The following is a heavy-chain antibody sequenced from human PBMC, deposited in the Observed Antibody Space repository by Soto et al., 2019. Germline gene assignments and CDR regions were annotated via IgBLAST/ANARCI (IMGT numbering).Heavy chain of an antibody. D-gene: IGHD6-13*01. Sequence: ESGGGVVQPGRSLRLSCAASGFTFSSYGMHWVRQAPGKGLEWVAVISYDGSNKYYADSVKGRFTISRDNSKNTLYLQMNSLRAEDTAVYYCAKDKYGIAAAGLTYYWYFDLWGRGTLVTVSS. V-gene: IGHV3-30*18. J-gene: IGHJ2*01. CDR1: GFTFSSYG. CDR2: ISYDGSNK. CDR3: AKDKYGIAAAGLTYYWYFDL.